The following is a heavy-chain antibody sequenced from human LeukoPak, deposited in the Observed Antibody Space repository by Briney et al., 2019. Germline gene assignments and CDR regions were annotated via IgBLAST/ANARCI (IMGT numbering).Heavy chain of an antibody. J-gene: IGHJ4*02. V-gene: IGHV4-38-2*02. CDR3: ARDFGGTLY. CDR1: GFSINSDFY. Sequence: PSETLSLTCTVSGFSINSDFYWGWIRQPPGEGLTWIGNIYHSGTTYYNPSLKSRFTISVDTSKNRFSLKLSSVTAADTAVYYCARDFGGTLYWGQGTLVTVSS. CDR2: IYHSGTT. D-gene: IGHD1-26*01.